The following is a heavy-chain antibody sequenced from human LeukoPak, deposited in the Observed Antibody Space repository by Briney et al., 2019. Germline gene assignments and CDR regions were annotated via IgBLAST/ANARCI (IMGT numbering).Heavy chain of an antibody. CDR2: ISAYSGDA. D-gene: IGHD2-2*02. J-gene: IGHJ5*02. Sequence: VASVKVSCKASGYTFTSYSISRVRHAPGQGLEWMGWISAYSGDANYTQRLQGRVTITTDTSTSTAYMERRGLRSDEAAVYYRASHVVPAAISQTPGWFDPWGQGTLVTVSS. V-gene: IGHV1-18*01. CDR1: GYTFTSYS. CDR3: ASHVVPAAISQTPGWFDP.